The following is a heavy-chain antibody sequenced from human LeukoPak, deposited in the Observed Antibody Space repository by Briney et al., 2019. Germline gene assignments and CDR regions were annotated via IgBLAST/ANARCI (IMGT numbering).Heavy chain of an antibody. Sequence: GGSLRLSCAASGFTFDSYAMSWVRQAPRKGLEWVSAVSRFGGTTYYADSAKGRFTISRDNSNNTVYLQMNSLRVGDTALYYCVKHVGSRWSNNRFDPWGQGTLVTV. V-gene: IGHV3-23*01. CDR3: VKHVGSRWSNNRFDP. CDR2: VSRFGGTT. D-gene: IGHD6-13*01. J-gene: IGHJ5*02. CDR1: GFTFDSYA.